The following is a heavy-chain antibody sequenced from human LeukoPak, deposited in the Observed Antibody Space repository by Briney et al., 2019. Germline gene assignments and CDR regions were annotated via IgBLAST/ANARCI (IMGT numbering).Heavy chain of an antibody. D-gene: IGHD4-23*01. CDR3: ARYGAPDYGGNSGWYFDL. J-gene: IGHJ2*01. V-gene: IGHV4-59*01. CDR1: GGSISSYY. Sequence: SETLSLTCTVSGGSISSYYWSWIRQPPGKGLEWIGYIYYSGSTNYNPSLKSRVTISVDTSKNQFSLKLSSVTAADTAVYYCARYGAPDYGGNSGWYFDLWGRGTLVTVSS. CDR2: IYYSGST.